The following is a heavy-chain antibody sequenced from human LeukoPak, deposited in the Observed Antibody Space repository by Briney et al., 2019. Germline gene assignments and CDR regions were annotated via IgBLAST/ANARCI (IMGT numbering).Heavy chain of an antibody. CDR3: AKVPPSGPTKKWVDY. J-gene: IGHJ4*02. Sequence: GGSLRLSCAASGFTFSSYAMSWVRQAPGKGLEWVSAISGSGGSTYYADSVKGRFTISRDNSKNTLYLQMSSLRAEDTAVYYCAKVPPSGPTKKWVDYWGQGTLVTVSS. CDR2: ISGSGGST. V-gene: IGHV3-23*01. CDR1: GFTFSSYA. D-gene: IGHD1-26*01.